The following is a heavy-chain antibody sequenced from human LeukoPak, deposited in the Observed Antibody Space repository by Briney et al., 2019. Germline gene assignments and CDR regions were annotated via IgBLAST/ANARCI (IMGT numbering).Heavy chain of an antibody. CDR1: GFTFSSYA. CDR2: ISYDGSNK. V-gene: IGHV3-30-3*01. CDR3: AEEPQQGLAAYYFDY. Sequence: GRSLRLSCAASGFTFSSYAMHGVRQAPGKGLEWVAVISYDGSNKYYADSVKGRFTISRDNSKNTLYLQMNSLRAEDTAVYYCAEEPQQGLAAYYFDYWGQGTLVTVSS. D-gene: IGHD6-13*01. J-gene: IGHJ4*02.